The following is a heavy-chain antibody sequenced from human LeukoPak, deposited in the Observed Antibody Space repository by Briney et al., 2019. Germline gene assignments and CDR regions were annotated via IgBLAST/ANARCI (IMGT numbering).Heavy chain of an antibody. V-gene: IGHV1-24*01. CDR3: ATQSSGSGLFDY. D-gene: IGHD3-22*01. J-gene: IGHJ4*02. Sequence: ASVKVSFKVCGYTLTELSMHWVRQARGKGLEWMGGFDPEDGESIYAQKFQGRVTMTEDTSTDTAYMELSSLRSEDTAVYYCATQSSGSGLFDYWGQGTLVTVSS. CDR1: GYTLTELS. CDR2: FDPEDGES.